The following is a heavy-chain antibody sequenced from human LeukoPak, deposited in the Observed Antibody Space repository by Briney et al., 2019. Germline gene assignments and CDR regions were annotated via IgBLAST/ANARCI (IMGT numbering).Heavy chain of an antibody. V-gene: IGHV3-21*04. CDR3: ARMGGDRQFDY. CDR2: ISGSSSYL. CDR1: GFTLSNYN. Sequence: GGSLRLSCAASGFTLSNYNMNWVRQAPGKGLEWVSSISGSSSYLFFADSVKGRFTISRDNTKNSLYLQMNSLRAEDTAVYYCARMGGDRQFDYWGQGTLVTVSS. D-gene: IGHD3-16*01. J-gene: IGHJ4*02.